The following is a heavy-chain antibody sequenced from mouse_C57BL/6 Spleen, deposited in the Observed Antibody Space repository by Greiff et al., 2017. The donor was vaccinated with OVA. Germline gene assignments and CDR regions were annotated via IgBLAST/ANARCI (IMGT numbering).Heavy chain of an antibody. J-gene: IGHJ2*01. CDR2: IDPSDSYT. D-gene: IGHD2-4*01. V-gene: IGHV1-50*01. CDR1: GYTFTSYW. CDR3: ARPYDYDDGYYFDY. Sequence: QVQLQQPGAELVKPGASVKLSCKASGYTFTSYWMQWVKQRPGQGLVWIGEIDPSDSYTNYNQKFKGKATLTVDTSSSTAYMQLSSLTSEDSAVYYCARPYDYDDGYYFDYWGQGTTLTVSS.